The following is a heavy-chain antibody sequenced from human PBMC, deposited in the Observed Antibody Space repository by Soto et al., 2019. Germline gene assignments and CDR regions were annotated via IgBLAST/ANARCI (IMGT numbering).Heavy chain of an antibody. J-gene: IGHJ6*02. D-gene: IGHD3-9*01. Sequence: SVEVSCKVSGGTFSSYAISWVRQAPGQGLEWMGGIIPIFGTANYAQKFQGRVTITADESTSTAYMELSSLRSEDTAVYYCARGRAPGYYDILTGYYDYYYYYGMDVWGQGTTVTVSS. CDR2: IIPIFGTA. CDR1: GGTFSSYA. V-gene: IGHV1-69*13. CDR3: ARGRAPGYYDILTGYYDYYYYYGMDV.